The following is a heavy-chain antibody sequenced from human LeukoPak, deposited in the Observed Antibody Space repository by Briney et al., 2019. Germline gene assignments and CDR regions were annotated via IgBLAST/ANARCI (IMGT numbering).Heavy chain of an antibody. D-gene: IGHD5-18*01. CDR1: GGSISSSSYY. Sequence: SETLSLTCTVSGGSISSSSYYWSWIRQPAGKGLEWIGRIHTSGSTNYNPSLKSRVTMSVDTSENQFSLNLSSVTAADTAVYYCARTVGYGSSYYFDFWGQGTLVTVSS. J-gene: IGHJ4*02. CDR3: ARTVGYGSSYYFDF. V-gene: IGHV4-61*02. CDR2: IHTSGST.